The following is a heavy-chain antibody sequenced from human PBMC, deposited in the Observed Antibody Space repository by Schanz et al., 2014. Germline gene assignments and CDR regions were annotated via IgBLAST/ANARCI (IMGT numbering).Heavy chain of an antibody. Sequence: DVHLLESGGGLVQPGGSLRLSCTASGFTFSDYWMSWVRQAPGKGLEWVSYVSRSTPDIYYADSVKGRFTMSRDNAKNSVFLQMNSLRAGDAAVYYCARGLIAAAGGAFDYWGQGTLVTVSS. CDR2: VSRSTPDI. V-gene: IGHV3-48*01. CDR1: GFTFSDYW. J-gene: IGHJ4*02. D-gene: IGHD6-13*01. CDR3: ARGLIAAAGGAFDY.